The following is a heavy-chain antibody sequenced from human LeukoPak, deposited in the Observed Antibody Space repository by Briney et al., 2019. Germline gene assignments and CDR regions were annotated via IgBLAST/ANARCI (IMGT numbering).Heavy chain of an antibody. D-gene: IGHD2-15*01. J-gene: IGHJ5*02. V-gene: IGHV4-30-2*01. CDR2: IYHSGST. Sequence: PSQTLSLTCAVSGGSISSGGYSWSWIRQPPGKGLEWIGYIYHSGSTYYNPSFKSRVTISVDRSKNQFSLNLSSVTAADTAVYYCAREGYCSGGSCDNWFDPWGQGTLVTVSS. CDR1: GGSISSGGYS. CDR3: AREGYCSGGSCDNWFDP.